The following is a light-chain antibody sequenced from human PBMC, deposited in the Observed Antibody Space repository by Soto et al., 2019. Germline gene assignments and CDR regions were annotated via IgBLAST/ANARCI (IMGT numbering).Light chain of an antibody. V-gene: IGKV3-11*01. CDR1: QSISSY. CDR3: QQCSIWPRT. Sequence: EIVLTQSPATLSLSPGERATLSCRASQSISSYLAWYQKKPGQAPRILIYAASSRATGIPARFSGSGSGTDFNLTISRLETEDCAVYYCQQCSIWPRTVGQGTKVEIK. CDR2: AAS. J-gene: IGKJ1*01.